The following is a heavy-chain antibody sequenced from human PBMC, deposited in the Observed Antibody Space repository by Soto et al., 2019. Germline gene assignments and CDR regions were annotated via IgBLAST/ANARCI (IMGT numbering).Heavy chain of an antibody. D-gene: IGHD6-19*01. J-gene: IGHJ4*02. V-gene: IGHV1-3*01. CDR1: GYTFTSYA. CDR3: ARGILEWLVPGVFDY. CDR2: INAGNGNT. Sequence: GASVKVSCKASGYTFTSYAMHWVRQAPGQRLEWMGWINAGNGNTKYSQKFQGRVTITRDTSASTAYMELSSLRSEDTAVYYCARGILEWLVPGVFDYWGQGTLVTVSS.